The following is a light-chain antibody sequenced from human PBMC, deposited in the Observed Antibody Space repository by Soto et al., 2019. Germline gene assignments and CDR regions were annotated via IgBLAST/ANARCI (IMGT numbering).Light chain of an antibody. CDR1: QDINDW. J-gene: IGKJ4*01. V-gene: IGKV1-5*01. Sequence: DIQMTQSPSTLSASVGDRVTITFRASQDINDWLAWYQQKPGNAPKFLIYDVSTLESGVPSRFSGSGSGTEFTLTISSLQPEDFATYYCQQYDSYPLTFGGGTKVDIK. CDR3: QQYDSYPLT. CDR2: DVS.